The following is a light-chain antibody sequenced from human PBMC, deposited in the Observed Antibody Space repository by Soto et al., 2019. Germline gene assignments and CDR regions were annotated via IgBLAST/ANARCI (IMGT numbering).Light chain of an antibody. CDR1: QGIGNN. CDR2: TAS. V-gene: IGKV1-27*01. J-gene: IGKJ1*01. CDR3: QKYYSVPWS. Sequence: DIQMTQSPSSLSASVGDRVTITCRASQGIGNNLAWYQQKPGKVPKVLIYTASTLHSGVPSRFSGSGSGTDFTLTINSLQPEYVATYFCQKYYSVPWSFGQGTRVEI.